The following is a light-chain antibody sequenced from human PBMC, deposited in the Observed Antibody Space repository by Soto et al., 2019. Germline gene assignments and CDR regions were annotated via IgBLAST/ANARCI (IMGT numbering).Light chain of an antibody. V-gene: IGKV3-15*01. CDR1: QTVPTR. J-gene: IGKJ5*01. CDR2: GAS. CDR3: QQYHSDPIT. Sequence: IVLTQSPGTRPASPGEGGTLSCRASQTVPTRIAWYQQKPGQAPRLLIYGASTRATGIPARFSGSGSGTEFTLTISSLQAEDVAVYYCQQYHSDPITFGQGTRLEIK.